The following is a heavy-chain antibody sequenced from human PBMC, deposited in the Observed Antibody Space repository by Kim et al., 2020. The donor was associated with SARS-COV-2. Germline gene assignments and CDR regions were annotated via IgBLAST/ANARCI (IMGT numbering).Heavy chain of an antibody. CDR3: ARVRGDYGDLGDYFDY. D-gene: IGHD4-17*01. J-gene: IGHJ4*02. V-gene: IGHV4-59*13. CDR2: IYYSGST. CDR1: GGSISSYY. Sequence: SETLSLTCTVSGGSISSYYWSWIRQPPGKGLEWIGYIYYSGSTNYNPSLKSRVTISVDTSKNQFSLKLSSVTAADTAVYYCARVRGDYGDLGDYFDYWGQGTLVTVSS.